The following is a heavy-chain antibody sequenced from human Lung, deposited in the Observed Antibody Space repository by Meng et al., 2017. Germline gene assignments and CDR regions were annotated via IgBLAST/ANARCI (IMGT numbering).Heavy chain of an antibody. J-gene: IGHJ6*02. Sequence: GESLKISCAASGFTFSSYWMSWVRQAPGKGLEWVANIKQDGSEKYYVDSVKGRFTISRDNAKNSLYLQMNSLRAEDTAVYYCAREGVLQLWFTFYCYYGMDVWGQGTTVTVSS. D-gene: IGHD5-18*01. CDR1: GFTFSSYW. CDR2: IKQDGSEK. CDR3: AREGVLQLWFTFYCYYGMDV. V-gene: IGHV3-7*01.